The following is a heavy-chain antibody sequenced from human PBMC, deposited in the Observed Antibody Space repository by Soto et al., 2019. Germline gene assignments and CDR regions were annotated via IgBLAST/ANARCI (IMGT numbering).Heavy chain of an antibody. CDR1: VGSINSNNYY. V-gene: IGHV4-39*02. Sequence: PSETLSLTCTVSVGSINSNNYYWAWIRQPPGKGLAWIASIYYDGSTYYNPSLKSRVSISVDTSKNHFSLKLSSATAADTAVYYCAKVVVAATRHTDFDSWGQGTLVTVSS. CDR2: IYYDGST. J-gene: IGHJ4*02. D-gene: IGHD2-15*01. CDR3: AKVVVAATRHTDFDS.